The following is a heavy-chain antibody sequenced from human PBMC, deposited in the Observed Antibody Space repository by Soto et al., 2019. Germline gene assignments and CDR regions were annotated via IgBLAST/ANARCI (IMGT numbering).Heavy chain of an antibody. CDR1: GGTFSSYA. CDR2: INPNSGGT. Sequence: QVQLVQSGAEVKKPGSSVKVSCKASGGTFSSYAISWVRQAPGQGLEWMGGINPNSGGTNYAQKFQGRVTMTRDTSISTAYMELSRLRSDDTAVYYCARGDYYDSRGVDAFDIWGQGTMVTVSS. D-gene: IGHD3-22*01. V-gene: IGHV1-2*02. J-gene: IGHJ3*02. CDR3: ARGDYYDSRGVDAFDI.